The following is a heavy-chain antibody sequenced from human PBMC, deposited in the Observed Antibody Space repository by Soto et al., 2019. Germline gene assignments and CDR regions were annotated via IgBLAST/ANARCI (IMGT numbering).Heavy chain of an antibody. Sequence: KGPGTPSGYTFTSYQRHWGRQAPGRGLGWMGIINPSGGITSYAQKFQGRGTMTRDTSTSTVYMELSSLRAEDTALFYCAGVYCGVPLYCGQGTLVTVSS. D-gene: IGHD2-8*01. CDR3: AGVYCGVPLY. CDR2: INPSGGIT. V-gene: IGHV1-46*03. CDR1: GYTFTSYQ. J-gene: IGHJ4*02.